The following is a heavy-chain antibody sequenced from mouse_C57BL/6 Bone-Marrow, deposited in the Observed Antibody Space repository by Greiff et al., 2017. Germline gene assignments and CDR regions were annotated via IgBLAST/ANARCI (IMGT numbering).Heavy chain of an antibody. D-gene: IGHD2-2*01. V-gene: IGHV1-7*01. Sequence: VQLQQSGAELAKPGASVKLSCKASGYTFTSYWMHWVKQRPGQGLEWIGYINPSSGYTKSNQKFKDKATLPADKSSSTAYLQLSSLTYEDSAVYYGERWLRLLWYFDVWGTGTTVTVSS. CDR1: GYTFTSYW. J-gene: IGHJ1*03. CDR2: INPSSGYT. CDR3: ERWLRLLWYFDV.